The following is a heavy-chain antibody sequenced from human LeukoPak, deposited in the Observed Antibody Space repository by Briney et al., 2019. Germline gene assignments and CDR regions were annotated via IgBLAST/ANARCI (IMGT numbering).Heavy chain of an antibody. Sequence: ASVKVSCTASGYTFTTYGTSWVRQAPGQRPGWMGGISAYNGNTKYAQKLPGRVTMTTDTSTSTAYMELRSLRSDDTAVYYCARAPTTLWFGEFPPEDWGQGTLVTVSS. V-gene: IGHV1-18*01. D-gene: IGHD3-10*01. CDR1: GYTFTTYG. CDR2: ISAYNGNT. CDR3: ARAPTTLWFGEFPPED. J-gene: IGHJ4*02.